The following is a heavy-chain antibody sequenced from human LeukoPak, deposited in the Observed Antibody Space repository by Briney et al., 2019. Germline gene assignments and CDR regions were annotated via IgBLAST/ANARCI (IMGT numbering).Heavy chain of an antibody. J-gene: IGHJ5*02. Sequence: GASLRVSCKSSGYKFTAYNIHWIRQAPGQGPEWMGWVNPDSGDTNCTQNYEGRLTLTRDTSVSTVYMELSSLTSGDTAVYYCARVWDASGWSNWFDPWGQGTLVTDSS. D-gene: IGHD6-19*01. CDR1: GYKFTAYN. CDR3: ARVWDASGWSNWFDP. CDR2: VNPDSGDT. V-gene: IGHV1-2*02.